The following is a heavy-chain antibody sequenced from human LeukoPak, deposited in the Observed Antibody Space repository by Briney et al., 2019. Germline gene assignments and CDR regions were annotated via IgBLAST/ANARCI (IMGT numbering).Heavy chain of an antibody. V-gene: IGHV1-69*05. J-gene: IGHJ3*02. CDR2: IIPIFGTA. CDR1: GYTFTSYG. CDR3: ARVVSVLLWFGELLDDAFDI. D-gene: IGHD3-10*01. Sequence: GASVKVSCKASGYTFTSYGISWVRQAPGQGLEWMGGIIPIFGTANYAQKFQGRVTITTDESTSTAYMELSSLRSEDTAVYYCARVVSVLLWFGELLDDAFDIWGQGTMVTVSS.